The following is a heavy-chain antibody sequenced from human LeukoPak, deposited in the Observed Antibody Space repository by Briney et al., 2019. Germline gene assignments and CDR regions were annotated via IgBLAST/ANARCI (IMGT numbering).Heavy chain of an antibody. V-gene: IGHV3-20*04. D-gene: IGHD3-22*01. Sequence: GGSLRLSCAASGFTFDDYGMAWVRQAPGKGQEWVSGINGDGGSRGYADSVKGRFTISRDNAKNSLYLQMNSLRVEDTALYYCARNHDYDSSGYHAWGQGTLVTVSS. J-gene: IGHJ5*02. CDR2: INGDGGSR. CDR3: ARNHDYDSSGYHA. CDR1: GFTFDDYG.